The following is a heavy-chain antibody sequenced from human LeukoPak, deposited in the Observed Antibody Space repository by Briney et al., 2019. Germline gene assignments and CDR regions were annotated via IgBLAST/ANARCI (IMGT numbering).Heavy chain of an antibody. CDR3: ARGQHIVVVTAILYYFDY. Sequence: SETLSLTCTVSGGSISSYYWGWIRQPPGKGLEWIGYIYYSGSTNYNPSLKSRVTISVDTSKNQFSLKLSSVTAADTAVYYCARGQHIVVVTAILYYFDYWGQGTLVTVSS. J-gene: IGHJ4*02. D-gene: IGHD2-21*02. V-gene: IGHV4-59*08. CDR1: GGSISSYY. CDR2: IYYSGST.